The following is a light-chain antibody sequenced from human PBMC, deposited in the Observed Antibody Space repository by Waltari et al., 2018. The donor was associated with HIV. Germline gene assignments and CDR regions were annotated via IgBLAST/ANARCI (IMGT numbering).Light chain of an antibody. V-gene: IGLV1-40*01. J-gene: IGLJ2*01. CDR3: QSYGSSRSSL. CDR2: GHN. Sequence: QSVLTQPPSLSGAPGQRVTISCTGSSSNIGAGYALHWYKAFPGTAPKLPIFGHNTRPGGVPDRFADSKSGTSAAVTITGLQAEDEADYYCQSYGSSRSSLFGGGTKLTVL. CDR1: SSNIGAGYA.